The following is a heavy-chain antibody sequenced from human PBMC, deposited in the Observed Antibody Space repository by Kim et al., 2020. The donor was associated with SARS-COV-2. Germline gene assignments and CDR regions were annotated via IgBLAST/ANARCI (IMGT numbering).Heavy chain of an antibody. V-gene: IGHV3-7*01. CDR1: GFTFSAYS. CDR2: INQGGTDK. D-gene: IGHD4-17*01. CDR3: ARSHSGDYNRGHDS. Sequence: GGSLRLSCAASGFTFSAYSMTWVRQAPGKGLEWVSNINQGGTDKYYVDSVKGRFTISRDNAKNSLFLDVNSLRVEDTAVYYCARSHSGDYNRGHDSW. J-gene: IGHJ5*01.